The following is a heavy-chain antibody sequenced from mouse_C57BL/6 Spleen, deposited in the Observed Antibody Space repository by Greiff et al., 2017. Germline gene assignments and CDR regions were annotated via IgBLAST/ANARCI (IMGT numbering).Heavy chain of an antibody. CDR3: ARRTGVYYAMDY. CDR1: GYTFTSYW. CDR2: IDPSDSYT. D-gene: IGHD4-1*01. V-gene: IGHV1-59*01. Sequence: QVQLQQPGAELVRPGTSVKLSCKASGYTFTSYWMHWVKQRPGQGLEWIGVIDPSDSYTNYNQKFKGKATLTVDTSSSTAYMQLSSLTSEDSAVYYCARRTGVYYAMDYWGQGTSVTVSS. J-gene: IGHJ4*01.